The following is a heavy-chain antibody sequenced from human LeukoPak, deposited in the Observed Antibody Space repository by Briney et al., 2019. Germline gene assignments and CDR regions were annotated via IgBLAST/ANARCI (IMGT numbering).Heavy chain of an antibody. J-gene: IGHJ5*02. CDR1: GFTFSSYA. CDR3: AKTGTGYFRNWFDP. Sequence: GGFLRLSCAASGFTFSSYAMSWVRQAPGKGLEWVSAISGSGGSTYYADSVKGRFTISRDSSKNTLYLQMNSLRVEDTAVYSCAKTGTGYFRNWFDPWGQGTLVTVSS. D-gene: IGHD3/OR15-3a*01. CDR2: ISGSGGST. V-gene: IGHV3-23*01.